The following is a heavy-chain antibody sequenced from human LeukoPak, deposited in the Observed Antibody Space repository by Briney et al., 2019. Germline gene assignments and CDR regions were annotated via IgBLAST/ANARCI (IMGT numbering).Heavy chain of an antibody. CDR3: AEAAIFGVVITFFDY. J-gene: IGHJ4*02. Sequence: PSETLSLTCTVSGGSISSSSYYWGWIRQPPGKGLEWVSAISGSGGSTYYADSVKGRFTISRDDSKNTLYLQMNSLRAEDTAVYYCAEAAIFGVVITFFDYWGQGTLVTVSS. CDR1: GGSISSSSYY. CDR2: ISGSGGST. V-gene: IGHV3-23*01. D-gene: IGHD3-3*01.